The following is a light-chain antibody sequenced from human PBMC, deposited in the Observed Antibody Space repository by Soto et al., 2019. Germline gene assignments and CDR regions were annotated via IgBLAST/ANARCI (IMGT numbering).Light chain of an antibody. CDR2: GAS. Sequence: EIVMTQSPATLSVSPGERATLSCRASQSVSSNLAWYQQKPGQAPRLLIYGASTRATGIPARFSGSGSGTEFTLTISSLQSEDFAVYCCQQYNEGTFGQGTKVEIK. V-gene: IGKV3-15*01. CDR1: QSVSSN. CDR3: QQYNEGT. J-gene: IGKJ1*01.